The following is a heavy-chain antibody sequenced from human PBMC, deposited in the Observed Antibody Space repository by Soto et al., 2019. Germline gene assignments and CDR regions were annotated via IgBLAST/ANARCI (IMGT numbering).Heavy chain of an antibody. J-gene: IGHJ6*02. CDR1: GFTVSRNY. V-gene: IGHV3-23*04. CDR3: AKALGYDILTGDYYYYGMDV. Sequence: EVQLVESGGGLIQPGGSLRLSCAASGFTVSRNYMNWVRQAPGKGLEWVSVISGSGGSTYYADSVKGRFTISRDNSKNTLYLQMNSLRAEDTAVYYCAKALGYDILTGDYYYYGMDVWGQGTTVTVSS. D-gene: IGHD3-9*01. CDR2: ISGSGGST.